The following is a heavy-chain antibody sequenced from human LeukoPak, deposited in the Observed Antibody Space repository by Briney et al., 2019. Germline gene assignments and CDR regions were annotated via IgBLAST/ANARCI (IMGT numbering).Heavy chain of an antibody. CDR3: ARVHYGALGYFQH. V-gene: IGHV1-69*04. CDR2: IIPILGIA. CDR1: GGTFIGYA. D-gene: IGHD4-17*01. Sequence: SVKVSCKASGGTFIGYAISWVRQAPGQGLEWMGRIIPILGIANYAQKFQGRVTITADKSTSTAYMELSSLRAEDTAVYYCARVHYGALGYFQHWGQGTLVTVSS. J-gene: IGHJ1*01.